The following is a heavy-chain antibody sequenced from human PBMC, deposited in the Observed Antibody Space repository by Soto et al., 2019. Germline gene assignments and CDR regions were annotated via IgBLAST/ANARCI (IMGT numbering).Heavy chain of an antibody. J-gene: IGHJ3*02. CDR1: GGTFSSYT. Sequence: QVQLVQSGAEVKKPGSSVKVSCKASGGTFSSYTISWVRQAPGQGLEWMGRIIPILGIANYAQKFQGRVTITADKSTSTAYMGLSSLRSEDTAVYYCARVDKTTVVNPDAFDIWGQGTMVTVSS. D-gene: IGHD4-17*01. CDR2: IIPILGIA. CDR3: ARVDKTTVVNPDAFDI. V-gene: IGHV1-69*02.